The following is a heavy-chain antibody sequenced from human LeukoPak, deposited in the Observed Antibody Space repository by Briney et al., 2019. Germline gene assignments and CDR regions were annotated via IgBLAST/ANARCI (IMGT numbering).Heavy chain of an antibody. Sequence: SETLSLTCTVSGYSISSGYYWGWIRQPPGKGLEWIGSIYHSGSTYYNPSLKSRVTISVDTSKNQFSLKLSSVTAADTAVYYCASASSGWDIDYWGQGTLVTVSS. CDR2: IYHSGST. CDR1: GYSISSGYY. CDR3: ASASSGWDIDY. D-gene: IGHD6-19*01. J-gene: IGHJ4*02. V-gene: IGHV4-38-2*02.